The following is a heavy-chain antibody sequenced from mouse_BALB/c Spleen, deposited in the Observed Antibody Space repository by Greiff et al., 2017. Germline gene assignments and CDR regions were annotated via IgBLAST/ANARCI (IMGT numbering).Heavy chain of an antibody. Sequence: EVQLVESGGGLVKPGGSLKLSCAASGFTFSDYYMYWVRQTPEKRLEWVATISDGGSYTYYPDSVKGRFTISRDNAKNNLYLQMSSLKSEDTAMYYCARGGSSIDYWGQGTTLTVSS. D-gene: IGHD1-1*01. J-gene: IGHJ2*01. CDR1: GFTFSDYY. V-gene: IGHV5-4*02. CDR2: ISDGGSYT. CDR3: ARGGSSIDY.